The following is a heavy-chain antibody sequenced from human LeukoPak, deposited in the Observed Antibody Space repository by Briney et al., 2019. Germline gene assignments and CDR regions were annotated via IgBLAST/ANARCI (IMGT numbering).Heavy chain of an antibody. Sequence: GGSLRLSCTASGFTFSNYWMSWVRQAPGKGLEWVANIKQDGSVKYYLDSVKGRITISRDNAKNTVSLQVNSLRAEDTAVYYCARIGYSSSSFDYWGQGTLVTVSS. CDR2: IKQDGSVK. J-gene: IGHJ4*02. D-gene: IGHD6-13*01. CDR3: ARIGYSSSSFDY. CDR1: GFTFSNYW. V-gene: IGHV3-7*01.